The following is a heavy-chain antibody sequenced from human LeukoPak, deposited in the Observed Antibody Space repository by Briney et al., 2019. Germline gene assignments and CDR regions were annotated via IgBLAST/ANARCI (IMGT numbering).Heavy chain of an antibody. CDR2: ISASGRTT. J-gene: IGHJ4*02. CDR3: AKEGYSGYGPYFDY. V-gene: IGHV3-23*01. CDR1: GFTFNNYA. D-gene: IGHD5-12*01. Sequence: GGSLRLSCVASGFTFNNYAMGWVRQAPGKGLEWLSSISASGRTTYYADSVKGRFTISRDNSKNTLYLQMNSLRAEDTAVYYCAKEGYSGYGPYFDYWGQGTLVTVSS.